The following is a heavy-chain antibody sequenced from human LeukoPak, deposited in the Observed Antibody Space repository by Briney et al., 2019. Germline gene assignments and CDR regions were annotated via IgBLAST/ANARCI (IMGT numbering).Heavy chain of an antibody. V-gene: IGHV3-15*07. CDR3: TTGIRGD. CDR1: GFTFTDAW. CDR2: IASKTDGGAT. D-gene: IGHD3-10*01. J-gene: IGHJ4*02. Sequence: GGSLRLSCAASGFTFTDAWMNWVRQAPGEGLDWVGRIASKTDGGATDYAAPVKGRFTISRDDSKNTLNLQMSSLKTEDTAVYYCTTGIRGDWGQGTLVTVSS.